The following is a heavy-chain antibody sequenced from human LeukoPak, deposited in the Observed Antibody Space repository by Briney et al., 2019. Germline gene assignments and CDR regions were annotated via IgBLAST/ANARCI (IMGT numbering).Heavy chain of an antibody. CDR2: ISSGSSTI. Sequence: GGSLRLSCAASGFTFSTYNMKWVRQAPGKGLGWVSYISSGSSTIYYADSVKGRFTISRDNAKNSLYLQMNSLRAEDTAVYYCARGSQSDYWGQGTLVTVSS. CDR1: GFTFSTYN. J-gene: IGHJ4*02. CDR3: ARGSQSDY. V-gene: IGHV3-48*01.